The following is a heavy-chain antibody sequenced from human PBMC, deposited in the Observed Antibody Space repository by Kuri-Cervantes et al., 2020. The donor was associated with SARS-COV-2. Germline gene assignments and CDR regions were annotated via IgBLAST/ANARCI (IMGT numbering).Heavy chain of an antibody. CDR2: INPSGGST. CDR1: GYTFTSYY. CDR3: ATARFDFWSGYSWGGAFDI. D-gene: IGHD3-3*01. J-gene: IGHJ3*02. Sequence: ASVKVSCKASGYTFTSYYMHWVRQAPGQGLEWMGIINPSGGSTSCAQKFQGRVTMTRDTSTSTVYMELSSLRSEDTAVYYCATARFDFWSGYSWGGAFDIWGQGTMVTVSS. V-gene: IGHV1-46*01.